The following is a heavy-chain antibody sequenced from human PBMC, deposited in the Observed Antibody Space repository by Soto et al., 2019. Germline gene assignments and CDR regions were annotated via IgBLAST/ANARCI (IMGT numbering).Heavy chain of an antibody. CDR3: AREMGITGTTLGPFDY. J-gene: IGHJ4*02. CDR2: IIPIFGTA. D-gene: IGHD1-7*01. Sequence: QVQLVQSGAEVKKPGSSVKVSCKASGGTFSSYAISWVRQAPGQGLERMGGIIPIFGTANYAQKFQARVTISADESTSAAYMELSSLRSGDTAVYYCAREMGITGTTLGPFDYWGQGTLVTVSS. CDR1: GGTFSSYA. V-gene: IGHV1-69*12.